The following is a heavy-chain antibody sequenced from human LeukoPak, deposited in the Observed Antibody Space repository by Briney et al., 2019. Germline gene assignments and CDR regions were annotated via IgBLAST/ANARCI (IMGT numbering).Heavy chain of an antibody. CDR2: IYYSGST. V-gene: IGHV4-39*01. CDR1: GGSISSSSYY. CDR3: ETRSIPIAAAGTDYVMDV. Sequence: PSETLSLTCTVSGGSISSSSYYWGWIRQPPGKGLEWIGSIYYSGSTYYNPSLKSRVTISVDTSKNQFSLKLSSVTAADTAVYYWETRSIPIAAAGTDYVMDVWGQGTTVTVSS. D-gene: IGHD6-13*01. J-gene: IGHJ6*02.